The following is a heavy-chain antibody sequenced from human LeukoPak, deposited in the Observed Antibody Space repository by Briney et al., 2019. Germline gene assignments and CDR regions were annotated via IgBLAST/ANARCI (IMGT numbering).Heavy chain of an antibody. CDR1: GFTFSAFG. V-gene: IGHV3-23*01. CDR2: ITKSGDST. CDR3: TKDYCGKFCSAV. Sequence: GGPLRLSCAASGFTFSAFGMNWVRQAPGKGLERVSTITKSGDSTYYVDSVKGRFTISRDNSKNTLYLQMNSLRAEDTAKYYCTKDYCGKFCSAVWGQGTTVTVSS. D-gene: IGHD3-9*01. J-gene: IGHJ6*02.